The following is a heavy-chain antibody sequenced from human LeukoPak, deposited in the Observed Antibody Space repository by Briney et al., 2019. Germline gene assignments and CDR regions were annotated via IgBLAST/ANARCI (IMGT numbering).Heavy chain of an antibody. Sequence: SETLSLTCAVYGGSFSGYYWSWIRQPPGKGLEWIGEINHSGSTNYNPSLKSRVTISVDTSKNQFSLKLSSVTAADTAVYYCARDREDSDSHGYYYLGTFDYWGQGTLVTVSS. CDR1: GGSFSGYY. V-gene: IGHV4-34*01. CDR3: ARDREDSDSHGYYYLGTFDY. J-gene: IGHJ4*02. D-gene: IGHD3-22*01. CDR2: INHSGST.